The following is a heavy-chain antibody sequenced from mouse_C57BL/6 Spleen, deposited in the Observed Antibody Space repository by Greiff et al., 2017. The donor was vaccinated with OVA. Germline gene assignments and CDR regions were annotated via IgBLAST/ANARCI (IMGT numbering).Heavy chain of an antibody. Sequence: VKLQQPGAELVMPGASVKLSCKASGYTFTSYWMHWVKQRPGQGLEWIGEIDPSDSYTNYNQKFKGKSTLTVDKSSSTAYMQLSSLTSEDSAVYYCARTDYGSTLAWFACWGQGTLVTVSA. CDR1: GYTFTSYW. V-gene: IGHV1-69*01. J-gene: IGHJ3*01. D-gene: IGHD1-1*01. CDR3: ARTDYGSTLAWFAC. CDR2: IDPSDSYT.